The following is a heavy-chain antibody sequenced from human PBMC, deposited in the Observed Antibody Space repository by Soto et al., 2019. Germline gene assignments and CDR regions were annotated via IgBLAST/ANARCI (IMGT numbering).Heavy chain of an antibody. CDR3: ARGRLGTAAPRDYGMDV. D-gene: IGHD6-13*01. CDR1: GGSISSGGYY. J-gene: IGHJ6*02. CDR2: IYYSGST. Sequence: SETLSLTCTVSGGSISSGGYYWSWIRQHPGKGLEWIGYIYYSGSTYYNPSLKSRVTISVDTSKNQFSLKLSSVTAADTAVYYCARGRLGTAAPRDYGMDVWGQGTTVTVSS. V-gene: IGHV4-31*03.